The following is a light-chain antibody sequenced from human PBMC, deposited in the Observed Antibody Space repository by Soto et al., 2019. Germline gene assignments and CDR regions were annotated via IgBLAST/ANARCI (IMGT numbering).Light chain of an antibody. CDR2: DVS. CDR1: SSDIGGYNY. CDR3: SSYTSSKTLV. V-gene: IGLV2-14*03. Sequence: QAALTQPASVSGSPGQSITISCTGTSSDIGGYNYVSWYQQHPGKAPELIIYDVSNRPSGVSNRFSGSKSGNTASLAISGLQAEDEADYYCSSYTSSKTLVFGGGTKVTVL. J-gene: IGLJ2*01.